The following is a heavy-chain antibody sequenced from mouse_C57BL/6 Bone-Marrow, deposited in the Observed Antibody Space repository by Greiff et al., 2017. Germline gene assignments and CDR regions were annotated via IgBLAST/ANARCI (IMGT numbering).Heavy chain of an antibody. V-gene: IGHV7-3*03. D-gene: IGHD1-1*01. CDR3: AIVTTGVAHVDY. CDR1: GFTFTDYY. J-gene: IGHJ2*01. CDR2: IRNKANGYTT. Sequence: EVQLVESGGGLVQPGGSLSLSCAASGFTFTDYYMSWVSQPQGKALEWLGFIRNKANGYTTEYSASVKGRFTISRDNSQRILYLQMNARRAEASATYYCAIVTTGVAHVDYWGQGTTLTVSS.